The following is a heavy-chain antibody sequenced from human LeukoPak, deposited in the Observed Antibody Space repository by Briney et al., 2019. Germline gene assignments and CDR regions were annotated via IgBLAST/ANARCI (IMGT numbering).Heavy chain of an antibody. D-gene: IGHD3-10*01. CDR3: ALHYYGSGSRFDY. Sequence: GASVKVSCKASGYTFTGYYMHWVRQAPGQGLEWVGWINPNSGGTNYAQKFQGRVTMTRDTSISTAYMELSRLRSDDTAVYYCALHYYGSGSRFDYWGQGTLVTVSS. CDR2: INPNSGGT. J-gene: IGHJ4*02. V-gene: IGHV1-2*02. CDR1: GYTFTGYY.